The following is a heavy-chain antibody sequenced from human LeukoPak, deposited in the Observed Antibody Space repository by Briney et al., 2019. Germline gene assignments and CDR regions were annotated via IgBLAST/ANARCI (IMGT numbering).Heavy chain of an antibody. V-gene: IGHV3-48*01. CDR3: ANSAGGSGYYRPLDY. J-gene: IGHJ4*02. CDR1: GFTFSTYS. D-gene: IGHD3-22*01. CDR2: ISSGSSTI. Sequence: GGSLRLSCAASGFTFSTYSMNWVRQAPGKGLEWVSYISSGSSTIYYADSVKGRFTISRDNAKNSLYLQMNSLGAEDTAVYYCANSAGGSGYYRPLDYWGQGTLVTVSS.